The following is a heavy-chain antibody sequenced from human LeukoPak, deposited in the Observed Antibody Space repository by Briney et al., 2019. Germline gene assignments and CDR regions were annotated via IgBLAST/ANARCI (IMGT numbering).Heavy chain of an antibody. V-gene: IGHV3-49*04. D-gene: IGHD2-2*01. Sequence: GGSLRLSCTASGFTFGDYAMSWVRQAPGKGLEWVGFIRSKAYGGTTEYAASVKGRFTISRDDSKSIAYLQMNSLKAEDTAVYYCTREEEVPAAYYYYMDVWGKGTTVTVSS. CDR3: TREEEVPAAYYYYMDV. CDR2: IRSKAYGGTT. J-gene: IGHJ6*03. CDR1: GFTFGDYA.